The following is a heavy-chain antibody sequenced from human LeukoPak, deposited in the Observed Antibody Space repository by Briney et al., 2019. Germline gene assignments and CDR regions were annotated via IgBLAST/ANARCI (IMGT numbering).Heavy chain of an antibody. CDR3: AKGLFWFGEFSAPDY. D-gene: IGHD3-10*01. CDR2: IGGSGGAI. CDR1: GFTFSRYA. J-gene: IGHJ4*02. Sequence: GGSLRLSCGASGFTFSRYAMSWVRQAPGKGLQWVSEIGGSGGAIYHADSVKGRFTISRDNSKNTLFLEMNSLRAEDTAVYYCAKGLFWFGEFSAPDYWGQGTLVTVSS. V-gene: IGHV3-23*01.